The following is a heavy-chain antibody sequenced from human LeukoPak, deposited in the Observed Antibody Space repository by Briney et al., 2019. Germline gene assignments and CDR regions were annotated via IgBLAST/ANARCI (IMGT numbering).Heavy chain of an antibody. CDR1: GFTFSNYW. CDR2: IKRDGSDN. Sequence: GGSLRLSCAASGFTFSNYWMSWVRQAPGKGLEWVANIKRDGSDNYYVGSVEGRFTISRDNAKNSLYLQMNSLRAEDTAVYYCARDILTGSQSRYQHWGQGTLVTVSS. CDR3: ARDILTGSQSRYQH. J-gene: IGHJ1*01. D-gene: IGHD3-9*01. V-gene: IGHV3-7*01.